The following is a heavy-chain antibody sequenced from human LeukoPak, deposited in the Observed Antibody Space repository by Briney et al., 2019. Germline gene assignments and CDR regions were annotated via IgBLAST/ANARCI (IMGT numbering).Heavy chain of an antibody. V-gene: IGHV4-38-2*02. CDR3: ARDLGLTISANWFDP. CDR1: GYSISSGYF. Sequence: PSETLSLTCGVSGYSISSGYFWVWIRQPPGKGLEWIGSVYHTGATYHNPSLRSPVTISVDTSNNQFSLELNSVTAADTAVYYCARDLGLTISANWFDPWGQGTLVTVSS. J-gene: IGHJ5*02. D-gene: IGHD3-9*01. CDR2: VYHTGAT.